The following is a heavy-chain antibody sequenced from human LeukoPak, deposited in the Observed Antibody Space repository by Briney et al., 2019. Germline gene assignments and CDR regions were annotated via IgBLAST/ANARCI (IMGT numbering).Heavy chain of an antibody. CDR1: GYSISSGYY. CDR3: ARVPGIAVATYWFFDL. Sequence: PSETLSLTCAVSGYSISSGYYWGWIRQPPGKGLEWIGTFYHTGSTYYNPSLKSRISISADTSKNHFSLKLSSVTAADTAVYYCARVPGIAVATYWFFDLWGRGTLVTVSS. V-gene: IGHV4-38-2*01. J-gene: IGHJ2*01. CDR2: FYHTGST. D-gene: IGHD6-19*01.